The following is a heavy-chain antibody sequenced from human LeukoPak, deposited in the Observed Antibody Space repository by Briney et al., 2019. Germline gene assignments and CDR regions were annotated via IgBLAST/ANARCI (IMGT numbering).Heavy chain of an antibody. D-gene: IGHD1-26*01. V-gene: IGHV1-58*02. CDR2: IVVGSDYA. CDR3: AAVDFDIVGATT. CDR1: GFTFSSSA. J-gene: IGHJ5*02. Sequence: GASVQVSCKASGFTFSSSAMHWVRQARGQRLEWIGWIVVGSDYANIAEKFRERVTITRDMSTSTAYMDLYSLRSEDTAVYYCAAVDFDIVGATTWGQGTLVTVSS.